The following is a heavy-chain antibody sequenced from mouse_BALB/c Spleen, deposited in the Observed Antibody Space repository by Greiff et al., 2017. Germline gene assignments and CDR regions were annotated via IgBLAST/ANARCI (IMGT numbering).Heavy chain of an antibody. V-gene: IGHV3-2*02. CDR3: AREDYGSSPYFDY. Sequence: EVQLQQSGPGLVKPSQSLSLTCTVTGYSITSDYAWNWIRQFPGNKLEWMGYISYSGSTSYNPSLKSRISITRDTSKNQFFLQLNSVTTEDTATYYCAREDYGSSPYFDYWGQGTTLTVSS. D-gene: IGHD1-1*01. CDR1: GYSITSDYA. J-gene: IGHJ2*01. CDR2: ISYSGST.